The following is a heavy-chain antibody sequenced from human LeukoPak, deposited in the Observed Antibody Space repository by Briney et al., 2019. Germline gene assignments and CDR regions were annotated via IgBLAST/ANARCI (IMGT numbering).Heavy chain of an antibody. CDR1: DFTISNYW. J-gene: IGHJ3*02. CDR2: IREDGGLK. CDR3: ARDLTPSTRSEIYYDALDI. D-gene: IGHD3-10*01. Sequence: GGSLRLXCAASDFTISNYWMTWIRQAPGKGLEWVANIREDGGLKYYLDSVKGRFTISKDNAKKSVFLQMNSLRAEDSAVYFCARDLTPSTRSEIYYDALDIWGQGTVVTVSS. V-gene: IGHV3-7*01.